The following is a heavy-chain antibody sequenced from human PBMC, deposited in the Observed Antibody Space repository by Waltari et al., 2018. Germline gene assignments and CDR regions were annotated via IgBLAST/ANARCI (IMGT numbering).Heavy chain of an antibody. D-gene: IGHD2-21*02. V-gene: IGHV4-59*01. J-gene: IGHJ6*02. Sequence: QVQLQESGPGLVKPSETLSLPCTVSGGSIRSYYCSWLRQPPGTGLEWIGYIYYSGSTNYNPSLKSRVTISVDTSKNQFSLKLSSVTAADTAVYYCARVGAYCGGDCYSRSYYGMDVWGQGTTVTVSS. CDR3: ARVGAYCGGDCYSRSYYGMDV. CDR1: GGSIRSYY. CDR2: IYYSGST.